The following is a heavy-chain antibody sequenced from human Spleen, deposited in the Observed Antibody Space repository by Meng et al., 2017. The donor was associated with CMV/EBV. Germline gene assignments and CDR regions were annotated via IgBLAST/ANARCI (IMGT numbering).Heavy chain of an antibody. Sequence: GESLKISCAASGFTFDDYAMHWVRQAPGKGLEWVSSVSGSGRTIYYADSVKGRFTISRDNSKDTLFLQMDSLRAEDTAVYYCANWGITVAGSHTYWGQGTLVTVSS. CDR2: VSGSGRTI. CDR3: ANWGITVAGSHTY. D-gene: IGHD6-19*01. J-gene: IGHJ4*02. CDR1: GFTFDDYA. V-gene: IGHV3-23*01.